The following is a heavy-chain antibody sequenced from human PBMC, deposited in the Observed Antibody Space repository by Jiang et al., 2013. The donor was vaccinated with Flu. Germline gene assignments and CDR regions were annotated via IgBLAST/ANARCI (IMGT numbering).Heavy chain of an antibody. J-gene: IGHJ4*02. CDR2: IWPGDSDT. V-gene: IGHV5-51*01. D-gene: IGHD1-7*01. Sequence: GESLKISCKGSGYSFTNFWIAWVRQMPGKGLEWMGIIWPGDSDTRYSPSFQGQVTISADNSISTAYLEWGSLKASDTAIYYCARGSGTSKTYIDYWGQGTLVTVSS. CDR1: GYSFTNFW. CDR3: ARGSGTSKTYIDY.